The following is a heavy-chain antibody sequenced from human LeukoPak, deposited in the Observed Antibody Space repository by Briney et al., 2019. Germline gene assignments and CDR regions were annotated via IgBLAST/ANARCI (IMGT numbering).Heavy chain of an antibody. CDR2: INQDGSGK. D-gene: IGHD1-1*01. CDR3: ARWNVAFDI. Sequence: GSLRLSCAASGFPFSTYYLGWVRQAPGKGLEYVANINQDGSGKSYVDSVKGRFTTSRDNAKNSLFLQMNSLGAEDTAIYFCARWNVAFDIWGQGTMVTVSS. CDR1: GFPFSTYY. V-gene: IGHV3-7*01. J-gene: IGHJ3*02.